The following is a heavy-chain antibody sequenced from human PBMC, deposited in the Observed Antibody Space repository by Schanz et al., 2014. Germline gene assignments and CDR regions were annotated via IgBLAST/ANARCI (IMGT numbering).Heavy chain of an antibody. CDR3: TRVHIAAYHCANTGPIDI. J-gene: IGHJ3*02. D-gene: IGHD2-21*01. CDR1: GYIFGSHG. Sequence: QLMQSGSEVRKPGASVKVSCKASGYIFGSHGMTWVRQAPGQGPELMGWINAHTGNTQYAQKFQGRANNTKDTVRRTVHLRLKSKSTHDPDIYCCTRVHIAAYHCANTGPIDIWGQGTLVTVSS. V-gene: IGHV1-18*01. CDR2: INAHTGNT.